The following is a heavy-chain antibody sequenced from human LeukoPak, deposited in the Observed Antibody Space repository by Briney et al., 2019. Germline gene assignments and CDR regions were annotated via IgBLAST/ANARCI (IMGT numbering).Heavy chain of an antibody. CDR2: IWYDGSNK. V-gene: IGHV3-33*01. D-gene: IGHD2-15*01. Sequence: GGSLRLSCAASGFTFSSYGMHWVRQAPGKGLEWVAVIWYDGSNKYYADSVKGRFTISKDNSKNTLYLQMNSLGAEDTAVYYCARGLAAAGLDYWGQGTLVTVSS. J-gene: IGHJ4*02. CDR1: GFTFSSYG. CDR3: ARGLAAAGLDY.